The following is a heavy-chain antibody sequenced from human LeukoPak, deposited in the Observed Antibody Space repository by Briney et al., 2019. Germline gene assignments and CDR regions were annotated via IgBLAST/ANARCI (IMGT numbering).Heavy chain of an antibody. CDR3: ARRNIAAEGPGDY. V-gene: IGHV4-39*01. CDR2: IYYSGST. CDR1: GGAISSSSYY. Sequence: SETPSLTCTVSGGAISSSSYYWGWIRQPPGKGLEWIGSIYYSGSTYYSPSLKSRVTISVDTSKNQFSLKLSSVTAADTAVYYCARRNIAAEGPGDYWGQGTLVTVSS. D-gene: IGHD6-13*01. J-gene: IGHJ4*02.